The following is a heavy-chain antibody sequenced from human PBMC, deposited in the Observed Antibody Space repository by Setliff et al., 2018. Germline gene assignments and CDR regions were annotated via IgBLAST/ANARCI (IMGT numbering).Heavy chain of an antibody. CDR2: IYYSGST. D-gene: IGHD2-2*01. V-gene: IGHV4-59*11. J-gene: IGHJ4*02. CDR3: ARVPKEYQLLLYFDY. Sequence: PSETLSLTCTVSRGSISSHYWSWIRQPPGKGLEWIGSIYYSGSTNYNPSLKSRVTISLDTSKNRFSPKLSSVTAADTAVYYCARVPKEYQLLLYFDYWGQGTLVTVS. CDR1: RGSISSHY.